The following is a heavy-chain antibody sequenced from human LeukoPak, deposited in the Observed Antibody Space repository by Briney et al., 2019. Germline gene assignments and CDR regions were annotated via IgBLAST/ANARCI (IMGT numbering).Heavy chain of an antibody. D-gene: IGHD1-1*01. CDR2: ISGSGDT. Sequence: GGSLRLSCAASGFTFSSYAMGWVRQAPGKGLEWVSAISGSGDTYYADSVKGRFTISRDNSKNTLYLQMNSLRAEDTAVYYCAKDTPTTGYHLDSWGQGTLVTVSS. V-gene: IGHV3-23*01. J-gene: IGHJ4*02. CDR1: GFTFSSYA. CDR3: AKDTPTTGYHLDS.